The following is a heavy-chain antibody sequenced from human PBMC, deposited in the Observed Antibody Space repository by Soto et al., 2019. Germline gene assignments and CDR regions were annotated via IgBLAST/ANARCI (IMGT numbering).Heavy chain of an antibody. D-gene: IGHD6-6*01. V-gene: IGHV3-23*01. CDR3: AKDRERIATRSIDY. J-gene: IGHJ4*02. CDR2: ISGSGGST. CDR1: GFTFSSYA. Sequence: EVQLLESGGGSVQPGGSLRLSCAASGFTFSSYAMSWVRQAPGKGLEWVSGISGSGGSTYYACSVKGRFTISRENPKSTLYLQMNSLRAEDTAVYYCAKDRERIATRSIDYWGQGTLVTVSS.